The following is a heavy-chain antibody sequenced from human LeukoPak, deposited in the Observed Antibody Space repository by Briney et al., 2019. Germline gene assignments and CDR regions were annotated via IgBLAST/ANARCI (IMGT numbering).Heavy chain of an antibody. Sequence: PGGSLRLSCAASGFTFDDYGMSWVRQAPGKGLERVSGINWNGGSTGYADSVKGRFTISRDNSKNTLYLQMNSLRAEDTAVYYCAKDQGYSVYDVYYWGQGTLVTVSS. V-gene: IGHV3-20*04. D-gene: IGHD5/OR15-5a*01. CDR1: GFTFDDYG. CDR3: AKDQGYSVYDVYY. CDR2: INWNGGST. J-gene: IGHJ4*02.